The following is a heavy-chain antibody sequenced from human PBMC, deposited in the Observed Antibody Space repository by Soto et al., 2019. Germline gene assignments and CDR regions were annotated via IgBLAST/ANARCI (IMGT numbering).Heavy chain of an antibody. D-gene: IGHD5-12*01. V-gene: IGHV1-2*06. CDR1: GYTFTSYY. CDR2: INPNSGGT. Sequence: ASVKVSCKASGYTFTSYYMHWVRQAPGQELGWMGRINPNSGGTNYAQKFQGRVTMTRDTSISTAYTELSSLRSEDTATYYCARGGYSGYDSKDYYGMDVWGQGTTVTVSS. CDR3: ARGGYSGYDSKDYYGMDV. J-gene: IGHJ6*02.